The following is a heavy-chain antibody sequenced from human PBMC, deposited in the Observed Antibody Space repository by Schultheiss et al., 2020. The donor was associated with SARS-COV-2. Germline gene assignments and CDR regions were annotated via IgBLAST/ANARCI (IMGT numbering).Heavy chain of an antibody. Sequence: GGSLRLSCAASGFTFDDYAMHWVRQAPGKGLEWVSSISSSSSYIYYADSVKGRFTISRDNAKNSLYLKMNSLRAEDTAVYYCARGSSSWYVEDWGQGTLVTVSS. V-gene: IGHV3-21*04. CDR1: GFTFDDYA. D-gene: IGHD6-13*01. CDR3: ARGSSSWYVED. J-gene: IGHJ4*02. CDR2: ISSSSSYI.